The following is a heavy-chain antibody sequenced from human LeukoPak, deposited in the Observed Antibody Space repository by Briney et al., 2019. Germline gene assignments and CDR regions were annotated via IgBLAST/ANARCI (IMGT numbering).Heavy chain of an antibody. Sequence: GESLKISCKGSGYSFTSYWIGWVRQMPGKGLEWMGIIYPGDSDTRYSPSFQGQVTISADKSISTAYLQWSSLKASDTAMYYCARGPPEANYYGSGSYYGNYFDYWGQGTLVAVSS. J-gene: IGHJ4*02. CDR2: IYPGDSDT. CDR1: GYSFTSYW. D-gene: IGHD3-10*01. V-gene: IGHV5-51*01. CDR3: ARGPPEANYYGSGSYYGNYFDY.